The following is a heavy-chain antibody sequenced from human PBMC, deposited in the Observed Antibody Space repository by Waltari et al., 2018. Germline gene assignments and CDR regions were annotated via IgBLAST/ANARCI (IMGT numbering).Heavy chain of an antibody. CDR1: GYSISSGYY. V-gene: IGHV4-38-2*02. D-gene: IGHD5-12*01. J-gene: IGHJ3*02. CDR2: IYHSGST. CDR3: ARETHGYNSGAFDI. Sequence: QVQLQESGPGLVKPSETLSLTCAVSGYSISSGYYWGWIRQPPGKGLEWIGSIYHSGSTYYNPSLKSRVTISVDTSKNQFSLKLSSVTAADTAVYYCARETHGYNSGAFDIWGQGTMVTVSS.